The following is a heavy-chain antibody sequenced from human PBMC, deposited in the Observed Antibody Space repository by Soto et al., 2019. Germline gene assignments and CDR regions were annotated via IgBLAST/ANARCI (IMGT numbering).Heavy chain of an antibody. D-gene: IGHD4-17*01. CDR3: ARDRWTDYGDYAAWFDP. V-gene: IGHV3-48*01. CDR1: GFTFSTYS. J-gene: IGHJ5*02. CDR2: ISWSSSTI. Sequence: GGSLRLSCAASGFTFSTYSMNWVRQAPGKGLEWVSYISWSSSTIYYADSVKGRFTISRDNAKNSLYLQMTSLRAEDTAVYYCARDRWTDYGDYAAWFDPWGQGTLVTVSS.